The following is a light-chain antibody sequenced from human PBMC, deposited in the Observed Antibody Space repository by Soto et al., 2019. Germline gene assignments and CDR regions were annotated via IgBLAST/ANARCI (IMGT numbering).Light chain of an antibody. J-gene: IGLJ1*01. CDR1: SSDVGGYNY. CDR3: SSYTSSSTRV. V-gene: IGLV2-14*01. CDR2: EVS. Sequence: QSALTQPASVSGSPGQSITISCTGTSSDVGGYNYVSWYQQHPGKAPKLMICEVSHRPSGVSNRFSGSKSGNTASLTISGLQAEDEADYYCSSYTSSSTRVFGTGTKLTVL.